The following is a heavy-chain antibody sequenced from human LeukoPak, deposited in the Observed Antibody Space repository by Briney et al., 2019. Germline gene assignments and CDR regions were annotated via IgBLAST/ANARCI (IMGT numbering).Heavy chain of an antibody. V-gene: IGHV4-59*01. J-gene: IGHJ4*02. CDR3: ARQNYDYVWGSYRLYYFDY. CDR2: IYYSGST. Sequence: SETLSLTCTVSGGSISSYYWSWIRQPPGKGLEWIGYIYYSGSTNYNPSLKSRVTISVDTSKNQFSLKLSSVTAADTAVYYCARQNYDYVWGSYRLYYFDYWGQGTLVTVSS. CDR1: GGSISSYY. D-gene: IGHD3-16*02.